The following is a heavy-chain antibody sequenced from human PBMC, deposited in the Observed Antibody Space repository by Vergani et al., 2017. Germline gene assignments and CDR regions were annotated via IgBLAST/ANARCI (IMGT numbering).Heavy chain of an antibody. D-gene: IGHD2-2*01. V-gene: IGHV3-33*01. CDR1: RSIFKTYC. Sequence: QGQLVESGGGIVQPGRSLTLPCVASRSIFKTYCMHWVRHAPGKGLEWVGLIYYDGSNAYYADSVKGRFTISRDNSKNTLYLQMSSLRAEDTAVYYCARDQVPAATALNVGNYMDVWGKGTTVIVSS. CDR3: ARDQVPAATALNVGNYMDV. J-gene: IGHJ6*03. CDR2: IYYDGSNA.